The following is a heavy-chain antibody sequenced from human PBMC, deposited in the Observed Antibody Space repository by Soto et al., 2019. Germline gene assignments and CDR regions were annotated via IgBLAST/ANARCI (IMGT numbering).Heavy chain of an antibody. V-gene: IGHV4-30-4*01. CDR1: GGSISSGDYY. CDR2: IYYSGST. CDR3: ARSSDYVPLDY. J-gene: IGHJ4*02. Sequence: SSETLSLTCTVSGGSISSGDYYWSWIRQPPGKGLEWIGYIYYSGSTYYNPSLKSRVTISVDTSKNQFSLKLSSVTAADTAVDYGARSSDYVPLDYWGQGTLVTVSS. D-gene: IGHD5-12*01.